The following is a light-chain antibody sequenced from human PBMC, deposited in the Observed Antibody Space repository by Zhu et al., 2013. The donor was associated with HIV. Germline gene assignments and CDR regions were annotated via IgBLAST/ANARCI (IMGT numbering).Light chain of an antibody. CDR1: QSISKY. V-gene: IGKV1-39*01. CDR3: QQSYTTHLLT. J-gene: IGKJ4*01. Sequence: DIQMTQSPSSLSASVGDRVTITCRASQSISKYLNWYQQRPGKAPNLLIYGASTLQSGVPSRFSGSGSGTEFTLTISSLQPEDFATYYCQQSYTTHLLTFAGGYQGGDQT. CDR2: GAS.